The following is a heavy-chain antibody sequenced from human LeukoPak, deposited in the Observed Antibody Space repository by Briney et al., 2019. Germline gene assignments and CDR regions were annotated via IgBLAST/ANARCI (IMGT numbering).Heavy chain of an antibody. D-gene: IGHD5-18*01. V-gene: IGHV1-69*06. CDR2: IIPIFGTA. CDR3: ARELGYSYGSFDY. Sequence: SVKVSCKASGGTFSSYAISWVRQAPGQGLEWMGGIIPIFGTANYAQKFQGRVTITADKSTSTAYMELSSLISEDTAVYYCARELGYSYGSFDYWGQGTLVTVSS. CDR1: GGTFSSYA. J-gene: IGHJ4*02.